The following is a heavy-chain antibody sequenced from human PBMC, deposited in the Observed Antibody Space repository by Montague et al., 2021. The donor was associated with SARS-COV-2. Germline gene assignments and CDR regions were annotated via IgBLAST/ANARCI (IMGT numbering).Heavy chain of an antibody. CDR3: TRQGANPGSFDI. CDR2: VHYTGTT. J-gene: IGHJ3*02. CDR1: GGSITVSRYD. V-gene: IGHV4-39*01. Sequence: SETLSLTCTVSGGSITVSRYDWGWIRQPPGRGLEWIGSVHYTGTTSYNQSLKGRFTISVDTSENQFSLRLTSVTASDTAVYYCTRQGANPGSFDIWGQGTLVTVSS. D-gene: IGHD1-14*01.